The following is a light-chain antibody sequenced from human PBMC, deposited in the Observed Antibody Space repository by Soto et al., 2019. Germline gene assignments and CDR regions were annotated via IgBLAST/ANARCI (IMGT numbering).Light chain of an antibody. V-gene: IGKV1-5*03. J-gene: IGKJ1*01. CDR2: KAS. CDR3: QQFYRYPWT. Sequence: DIQMTQSPSTLSASVGDRVTITCRASQSVDTCLAWYQQKPGKAPHLLIYKASSLETGVLSRFSGSGSVTEFTLTISSLQPDDFATYYCQQFYRYPWTFGQGTKVEIK. CDR1: QSVDTC.